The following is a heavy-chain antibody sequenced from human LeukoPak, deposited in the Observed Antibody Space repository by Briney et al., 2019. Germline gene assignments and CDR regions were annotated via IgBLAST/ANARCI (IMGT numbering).Heavy chain of an antibody. CDR3: ARGLSDVLDI. Sequence: GESLKISCKASGYRFTTFYIAWVRQMPGRGLEWMGFIYPGDSDIRYGPSFQGQVTISADESTNTAYLQWSTLRASDTAKFYCARGLSDVLDIWGQGTMVIVSS. CDR1: GYRFTTFY. CDR2: IYPGDSDI. V-gene: IGHV5-51*01. J-gene: IGHJ3*02.